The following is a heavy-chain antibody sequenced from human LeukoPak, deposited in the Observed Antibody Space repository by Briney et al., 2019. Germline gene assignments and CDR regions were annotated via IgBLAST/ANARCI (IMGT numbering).Heavy chain of an antibody. Sequence: GESLRLSCAASGFTFSSYAMSWVRQAPGKGLEWVSTVSGSGGSTYYADPVKGRLTISRDNSKNTLYLQMNSLRAEDTAVYYCAKEGGGSFYYFDYWGQGTLVTVSS. V-gene: IGHV3-23*01. CDR2: VSGSGGST. CDR1: GFTFSSYA. D-gene: IGHD1-26*01. CDR3: AKEGGGSFYYFDY. J-gene: IGHJ4*02.